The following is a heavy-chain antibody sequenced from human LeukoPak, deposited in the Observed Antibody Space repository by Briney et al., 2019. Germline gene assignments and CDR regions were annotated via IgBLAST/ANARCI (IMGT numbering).Heavy chain of an antibody. Sequence: ASVKVSCKASGYTFTSYDINWVRQATGQGLEWMGWMYPKSGNTGYAQKFQGRVTMTRNTSISTAYMELSSLRSEDTAVYYCARQTYCGGDCYSYYYYYMDVWGKGTTVTVSS. CDR3: ARQTYCGGDCYSYYYYYMDV. CDR1: GYTFTSYD. CDR2: MYPKSGNT. V-gene: IGHV1-8*01. J-gene: IGHJ6*03. D-gene: IGHD2-21*02.